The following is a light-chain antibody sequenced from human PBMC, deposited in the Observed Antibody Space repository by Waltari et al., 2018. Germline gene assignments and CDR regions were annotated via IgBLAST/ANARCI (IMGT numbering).Light chain of an antibody. CDR2: GAS. J-gene: IGKJ1*01. V-gene: IGKV3-15*01. Sequence: EIVMTQSPATLSVSPGERATLSCRDSQSGSSHLAWYQQKPGQAPRLLIYGASTRATGIPDRLSGSGSGTEFTITISSMQSEDFAVYYCQHYNNWPRAFGQGTKVEIK. CDR3: QHYNNWPRA. CDR1: QSGSSH.